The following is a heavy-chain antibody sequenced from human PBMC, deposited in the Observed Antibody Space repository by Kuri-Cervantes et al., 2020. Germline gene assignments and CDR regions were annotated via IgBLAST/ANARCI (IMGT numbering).Heavy chain of an antibody. J-gene: IGHJ4*02. CDR1: GFTFSNYW. CDR2: INSDGSST. CDR3: ARDLGPFDF. Sequence: GESLKISCVASGFTFSNYWMHWVRQAPGKGLVWVSAINSDGSSTNYAGSVKGRFTISRDNAKNTLYLQMISLRVEDTADYYCARDLGPFDFWGQGSLVTVSS. V-gene: IGHV3-74*01.